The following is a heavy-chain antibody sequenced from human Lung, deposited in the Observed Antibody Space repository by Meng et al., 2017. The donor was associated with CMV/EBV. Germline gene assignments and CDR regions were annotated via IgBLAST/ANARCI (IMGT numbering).Heavy chain of an antibody. J-gene: IGHJ4*02. V-gene: IGHV2-5*02. CDR3: AHVKYGSGTYYTLSFDY. Sequence: QITLKEAGPTLMKPXXXXPLXXTXXGFSISTSEVGVAWIRQPPGKALEWLALIYWDDDKRYSPSLKSRLTITKDTSKNQVVLTMTNMDPVDTATYYCAHVKYGSGTYYTLSFDYWGQGTLVTVSS. CDR1: GFSISTSEVG. CDR2: IYWDDDK. D-gene: IGHD3-10*01.